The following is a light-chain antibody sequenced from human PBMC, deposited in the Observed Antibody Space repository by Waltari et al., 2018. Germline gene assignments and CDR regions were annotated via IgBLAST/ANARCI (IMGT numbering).Light chain of an antibody. CDR3: SSYTSSKTYV. Sequence: QSALTQPASVSGSPGQSITISCTGTSSDVGRYKYVSWYQQNLGKAPKLIIHDVSDRPLGVSNRFSGSKFGNTASLTISGLQAEDEADYYCSSYTSSKTYVFGTGTKVTVL. CDR2: DVS. V-gene: IGLV2-14*03. CDR1: SSDVGRYKY. J-gene: IGLJ1*01.